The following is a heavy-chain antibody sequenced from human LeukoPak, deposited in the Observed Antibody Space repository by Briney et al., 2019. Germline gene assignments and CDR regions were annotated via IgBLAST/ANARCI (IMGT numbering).Heavy chain of an antibody. J-gene: IGHJ4*02. CDR1: GFTFSSYA. CDR2: ISGSGGST. Sequence: GGSLRLSCAASGFTFSSYAMSWIRQAPGKGLEWVSAISGSGGSTYYADSVKGRFTISRDNSKNTLYLQMNSLRAEDTAVYYCARGRKYTSGYRVTELGSGYSDYWGQGTLVTVSS. CDR3: ARGRKYTSGYRVTELGSGYSDY. V-gene: IGHV3-23*01. D-gene: IGHD5-18*01.